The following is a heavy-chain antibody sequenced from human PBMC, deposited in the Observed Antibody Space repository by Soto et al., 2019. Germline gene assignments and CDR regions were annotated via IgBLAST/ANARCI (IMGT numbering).Heavy chain of an antibody. D-gene: IGHD2-2*01. CDR1: GFTFSSYS. J-gene: IGHJ5*02. CDR3: AREYCSSTSCLNWFDP. Sequence: GGSRRLSCAASGFTFSSYSMNWVRQAPGKGLEWVSYISSSSSTIYYADSVKGRFTISRDNAKISLYLQMNSLRAEDTAVYYCAREYCSSTSCLNWFDPWGQGTLVTVSS. V-gene: IGHV3-48*01. CDR2: ISSSSSTI.